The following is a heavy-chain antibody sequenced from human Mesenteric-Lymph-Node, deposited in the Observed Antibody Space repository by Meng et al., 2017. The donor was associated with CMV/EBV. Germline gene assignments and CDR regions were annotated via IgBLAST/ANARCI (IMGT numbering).Heavy chain of an antibody. J-gene: IGHJ4*02. CDR2: ISYDGSNK. V-gene: IGHV3-30-3*01. CDR1: GFTFSSYA. Sequence: SGFTFSSYAMHWVRQATGKGLEWVAVISYDGSNKYYADSVKGRFTISRDNSKNTLYLQMNSLRAEDTAVYYCARDRDYGSGSPGGVWGQGTLVTVS. D-gene: IGHD3-10*01. CDR3: ARDRDYGSGSPGGV.